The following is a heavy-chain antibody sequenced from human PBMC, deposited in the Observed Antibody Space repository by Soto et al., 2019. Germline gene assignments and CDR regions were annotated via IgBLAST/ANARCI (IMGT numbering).Heavy chain of an antibody. CDR1: GGSISSGGYY. Sequence: PSETLSLTCTVSGGSISSGGYYWSRIRQHPGKGLEWIGYIYYSGSTYYNPSLKSRVTISVDTSKNQFSLKLSSVTAADTAVYYCARRHGSGSYVMGYYFDYWGQGTLVTVSS. V-gene: IGHV4-31*03. CDR3: ARRHGSGSYVMGYYFDY. J-gene: IGHJ4*02. CDR2: IYYSGST. D-gene: IGHD3-10*01.